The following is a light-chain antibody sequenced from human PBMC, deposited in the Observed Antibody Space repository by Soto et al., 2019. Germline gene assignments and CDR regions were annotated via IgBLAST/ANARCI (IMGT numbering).Light chain of an antibody. J-gene: IGKJ1*01. CDR2: DAS. V-gene: IGKV1-5*01. Sequence: DIQMTQSPSTLSASVGDRVTITCRASQSIRSWLAWYQQKPGKAPQLLIYDASNLESGVPSRFSGSGSGTEFTFTISSLQPDDFATYYCQQYDSFSKTFGRGTKVDIK. CDR3: QQYDSFSKT. CDR1: QSIRSW.